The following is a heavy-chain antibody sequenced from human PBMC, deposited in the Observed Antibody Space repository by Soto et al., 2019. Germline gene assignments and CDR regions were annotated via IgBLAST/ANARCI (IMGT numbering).Heavy chain of an antibody. CDR1: GYSFTSYW. CDR3: ARRRYSSPSDYGMDV. J-gene: IGHJ6*02. D-gene: IGHD6-13*01. V-gene: IGHV5-51*01. Sequence: PGESLKISCKGSGYSFTSYWIGWVRQMPGKGLAWMGIIYPGDSDTRYSPSFQGQVTISADKSISTAYLQWSSLKASDTAMYYCARRRYSSPSDYGMDVWGQGTTVTVSS. CDR2: IYPGDSDT.